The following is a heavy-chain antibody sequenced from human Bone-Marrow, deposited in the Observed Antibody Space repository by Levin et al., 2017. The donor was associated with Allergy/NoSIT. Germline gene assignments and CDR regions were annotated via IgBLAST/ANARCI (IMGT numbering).Heavy chain of an antibody. CDR3: AGEVAYEGPSDYSGMDV. V-gene: IGHV4-39*07. D-gene: IGHD5-12*01. Sequence: PSETLSLTCTVSGGSISSSSYYWGWIRQPPGKGLEWIGTIYYSGSTYYNPSLKSRVTISIDMSKNQFSLKLSSVTAADTAVYYCAGEVAYEGPSDYSGMDVWGQGTTVTVSS. CDR1: GGSISSSSYY. CDR2: IYYSGST. J-gene: IGHJ6*02.